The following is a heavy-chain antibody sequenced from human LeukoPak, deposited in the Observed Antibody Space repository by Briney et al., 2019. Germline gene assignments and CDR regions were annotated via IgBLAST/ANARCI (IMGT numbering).Heavy chain of an antibody. CDR2: IHYSGAT. V-gene: IGHV4-34*01. Sequence: SETLSLTCVVYGGSFSGYYWTWIRQPPGKGLEWIGEIHYSGATSYKPSLKSRVTISGDASKNQVSLNLRSVTAADTAVYYCARGRLDGYYFDYWGQGALATVSS. CDR3: ARGRLDGYYFDY. D-gene: IGHD1-1*01. J-gene: IGHJ4*02. CDR1: GGSFSGYY.